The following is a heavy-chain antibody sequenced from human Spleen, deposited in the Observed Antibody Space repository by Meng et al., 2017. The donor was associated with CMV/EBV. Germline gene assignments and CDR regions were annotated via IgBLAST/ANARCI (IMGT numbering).Heavy chain of an antibody. J-gene: IGHJ3*02. CDR2: ISWNSGSI. Sequence: SLKISCAASGFILSGYAMRWVRRAPGKGLEWVSGISWNSGSIGYADSVKGRFTISRDNAKNSLYLQMNSLRAEDTALYYCAKGYCSSTSCHRFNAFDIWGQGTMVTVSS. D-gene: IGHD2-2*01. V-gene: IGHV3-9*01. CDR1: GFILSGYA. CDR3: AKGYCSSTSCHRFNAFDI.